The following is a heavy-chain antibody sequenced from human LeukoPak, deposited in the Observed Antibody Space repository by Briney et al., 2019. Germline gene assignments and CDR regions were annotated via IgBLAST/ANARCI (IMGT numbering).Heavy chain of an antibody. CDR3: ARVATYYDSSGQFDY. V-gene: IGHV3-30*01. J-gene: IGHJ4*02. CDR2: ISYDGSNK. CDR1: GFTFSSYA. D-gene: IGHD3-22*01. Sequence: GGSLRLSCAASGFTFSSYAMHWVRQAPGKGLEWVAVISYDGSNKYYADSVKGRFTISRDNSKNTLYLQMNSLRAEDTAVYYCARVATYYDSSGQFDYWGQGTLVTVSS.